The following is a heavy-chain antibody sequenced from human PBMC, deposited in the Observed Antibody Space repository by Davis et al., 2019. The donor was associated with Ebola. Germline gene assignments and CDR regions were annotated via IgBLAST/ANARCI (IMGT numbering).Heavy chain of an antibody. Sequence: GESLKISCAASGFTFSSYSMNWVRQAPGKGLEWVSYISSSSSTIYYADSVKGRFTISRDNAKNSLYLQMNSLRAEDMAVYYCARSLSGYPPLLYYYYGMDVWGQGTTVTVSS. CDR3: ARSLSGYPPLLYYYYGMDV. CDR1: GFTFSSYS. J-gene: IGHJ6*02. D-gene: IGHD3-22*01. CDR2: ISSSSSTI. V-gene: IGHV3-48*01.